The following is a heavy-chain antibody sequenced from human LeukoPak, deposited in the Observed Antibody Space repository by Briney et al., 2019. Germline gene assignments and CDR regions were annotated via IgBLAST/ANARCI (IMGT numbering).Heavy chain of an antibody. CDR2: LYSGGST. D-gene: IGHD3-22*01. CDR3: VRDYDSSGFLAH. CDR1: GFTVSSNY. V-gene: IGHV3-66*01. Sequence: AGSLRLSCAASGFTVSSNYMTWVRQAPGKGLEWVSILYSGGSTYYADSVKGRFTISRDNSKNTLYLQMNSLRAEDTAVYYCVRDYDSSGFLAHWGQGTLVTVSS. J-gene: IGHJ4*02.